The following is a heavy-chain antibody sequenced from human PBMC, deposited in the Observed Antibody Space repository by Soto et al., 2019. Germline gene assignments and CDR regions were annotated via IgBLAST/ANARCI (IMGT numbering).Heavy chain of an antibody. CDR1: GGSISSSSYY. CDR2: IYYSGST. J-gene: IGHJ4*02. V-gene: IGHV4-39*01. D-gene: IGHD5-18*01. CDR3: ARHPDTAMVLLARLFFDY. Sequence: SETLSLTCTVSGGSISSSSYYWGWIRQPPGKGLEWIGGIYYSGSTCYNPSLKSRVTISVDTSKNQFSLKLSSVTAADTAVYYCARHPDTAMVLLARLFFDYWGQGTLVTVSS.